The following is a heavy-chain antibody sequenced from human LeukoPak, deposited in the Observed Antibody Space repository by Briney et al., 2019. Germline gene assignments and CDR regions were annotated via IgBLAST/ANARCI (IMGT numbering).Heavy chain of an antibody. D-gene: IGHD6-13*01. CDR3: GTVRGPDSSRWYSDY. CDR1: GFTFSSYE. Sequence: SGGSLRLSCAASGFTFSSYEMNWVRQAPGKGLEWVSYISSSGSTIYYADSVKGRFTISRDNSKNTLYLQMNSLRAEDTAVYYCGTVRGPDSSRWYSDYWGQGTLVTVSS. CDR2: ISSSGSTI. V-gene: IGHV3-48*03. J-gene: IGHJ4*02.